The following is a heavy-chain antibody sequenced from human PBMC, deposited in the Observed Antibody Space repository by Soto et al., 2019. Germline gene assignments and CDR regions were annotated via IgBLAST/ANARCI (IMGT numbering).Heavy chain of an antibody. CDR1: GFTFSSYG. D-gene: IGHD6-19*01. CDR2: IWYDGSNK. V-gene: IGHV3-33*01. J-gene: IGHJ6*02. Sequence: PGGSRRLSCAASGFTFSSYGMHWVRQAPGKGLGWVAVIWYDGSNKYYADSVKGRFTISRDNSKNTLYLQMNSLRAEDTAVYYCARELPGYSSGWSDYYYGMDVWGQGTTVTVSS. CDR3: ARELPGYSSGWSDYYYGMDV.